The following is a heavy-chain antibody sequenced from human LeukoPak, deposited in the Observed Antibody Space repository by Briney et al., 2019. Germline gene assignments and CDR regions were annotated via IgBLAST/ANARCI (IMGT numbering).Heavy chain of an antibody. CDR2: INPDGSQK. CDR1: GFSFSGSW. Sequence: PGESLRLSCAASGFSFSGSWMNWVRQAPGKGLEWVANINPDGSQKRFVDSVMGRFTMSRDNAKNSLYLQMNSLRVEDTAVFYCAAWTDRGYNFWGQGTLVTVSS. CDR3: AAWTDRGYNF. V-gene: IGHV3-7*01. D-gene: IGHD5-24*01. J-gene: IGHJ4*02.